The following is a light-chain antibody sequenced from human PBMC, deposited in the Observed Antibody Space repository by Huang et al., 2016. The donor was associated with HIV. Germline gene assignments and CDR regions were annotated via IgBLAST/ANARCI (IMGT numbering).Light chain of an antibody. CDR3: QQTYSSVPT. J-gene: IGKJ5*01. V-gene: IGKV1-39*01. Sequence: DIQMTQSPSSLSASVGDTVSITCRGSQSISSYLNCYQQRPGKAPDLLIYAASTLQSGVTSRFGGSGSRTDFTITISSLHAGDLTACYCQQTYSSVPTCGQGTRL. CDR1: QSISSY. CDR2: AAS.